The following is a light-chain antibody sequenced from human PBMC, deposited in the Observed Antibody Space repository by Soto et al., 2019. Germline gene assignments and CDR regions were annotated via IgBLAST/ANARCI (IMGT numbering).Light chain of an antibody. J-gene: IGKJ1*01. CDR1: QSISRW. Sequence: DIQMTQSPATLSASVGDRVTITCRASQSISRWLAWYQQKPGKAPKLLIYDASSVESGVPSRFSGSGSGTESTPTSSIQPPDYVASYYYQHYNSHWTFGQGTKVDIK. V-gene: IGKV1-5*01. CDR3: QHYNSHWT. CDR2: DAS.